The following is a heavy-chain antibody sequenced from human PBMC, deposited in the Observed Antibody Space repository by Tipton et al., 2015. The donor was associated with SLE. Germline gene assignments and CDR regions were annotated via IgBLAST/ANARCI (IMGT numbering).Heavy chain of an antibody. CDR1: GFTFSSYA. D-gene: IGHD5-18*01. Sequence: SLRLSCSASGFTFSSYAMHWVRQAPGKGLEYVSAISSNGGSTYYADSVKGRFTISRDDSKSIAYLQMNSLKTEDTAVYYCTRDLGYSYGPRGMDVWGQGTTVTVSS. J-gene: IGHJ6*02. CDR3: TRDLGYSYGPRGMDV. V-gene: IGHV3-64*04. CDR2: ISSNGGST.